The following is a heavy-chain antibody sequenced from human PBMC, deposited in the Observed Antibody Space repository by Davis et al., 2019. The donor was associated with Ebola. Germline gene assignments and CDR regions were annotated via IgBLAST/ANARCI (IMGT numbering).Heavy chain of an antibody. D-gene: IGHD3-10*01. CDR3: AHFEGRRGYYFGTTDELYTDSFDI. J-gene: IGHJ3*02. Sequence: SGPTLVKPTQTLTLTCTLSGFSLTTNGVGVGWIRQPPGKALEWLALIYGNDDKKYSPTLRTRLTISKDSSKNQVVLRVTNLDPVDTATYFCAHFEGRRGYYFGTTDELYTDSFDIWGQGTMVTVAS. V-gene: IGHV2-5*01. CDR2: IYGNDDK. CDR1: GFSLTTNGVG.